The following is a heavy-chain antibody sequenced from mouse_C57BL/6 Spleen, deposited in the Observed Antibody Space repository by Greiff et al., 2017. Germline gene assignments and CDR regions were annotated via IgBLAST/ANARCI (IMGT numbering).Heavy chain of an antibody. CDR3: TREDYGSSYERYFDV. Sequence: VQLQQSGTVLARPGASVKMSCKTSGYTFTSYWMHWVKQRPGQGLEWIGAIYPGNSDTSYNQKFKGKAKMTAVTSASTAYMELSSLTNEDSAVYYCTREDYGSSYERYFDVWGTGTTVTVSS. CDR2: IYPGNSDT. V-gene: IGHV1-5*01. J-gene: IGHJ1*03. D-gene: IGHD1-1*01. CDR1: GYTFTSYW.